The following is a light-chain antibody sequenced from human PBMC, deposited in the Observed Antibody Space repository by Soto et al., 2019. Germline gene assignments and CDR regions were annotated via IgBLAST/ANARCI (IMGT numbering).Light chain of an antibody. CDR1: QSLVNTY. CDR2: DAS. Sequence: EVVLTQSPGSLSLSPGDRATLSCRASQSLVNTYVAWYQQKAGQAPRLLIYDASTRATGIPDRFSGSGSGTDFTLSISRLEPEDFAVYYCQSYGSSRTFGYGTKVEI. CDR3: QSYGSSRT. J-gene: IGKJ1*01. V-gene: IGKV3-20*01.